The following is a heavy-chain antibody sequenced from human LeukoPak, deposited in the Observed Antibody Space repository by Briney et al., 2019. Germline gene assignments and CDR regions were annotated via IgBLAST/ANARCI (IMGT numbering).Heavy chain of an antibody. J-gene: IGHJ5*02. CDR1: GFTFSSYS. CDR2: ISSSSSYI. Sequence: PGGSLRLSCAASGFTFSSYSMNWVRQAPGKGLEWVSSISSSSSYIYYADSVKGRFTISRDNAKNSLYLQMNSLRAEDTAVYYCASLPEAYSSSPRWFDPWGQGTLVTVSS. CDR3: ASLPEAYSSSPRWFDP. D-gene: IGHD6-13*01. V-gene: IGHV3-21*01.